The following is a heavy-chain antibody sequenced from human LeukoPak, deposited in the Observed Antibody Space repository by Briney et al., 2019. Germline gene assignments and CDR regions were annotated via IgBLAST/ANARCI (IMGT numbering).Heavy chain of an antibody. D-gene: IGHD3-10*01. V-gene: IGHV3-48*01. Sequence: GGSLRHSCAASGFTLSSYSMNWVRQAPGKGLQWVSFISSSGSTMYFADSVKGRFTISRDNAKNSLYLQMSSLRAEDTAVYYCARAHGEYYCMDVWGIGTTVTVSS. CDR3: ARAHGEYYCMDV. J-gene: IGHJ6*03. CDR1: GFTLSSYS. CDR2: ISSSGSTM.